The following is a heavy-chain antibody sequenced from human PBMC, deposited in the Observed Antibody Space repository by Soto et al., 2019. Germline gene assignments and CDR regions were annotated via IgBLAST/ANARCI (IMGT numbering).Heavy chain of an antibody. CDR3: ARARVGYKWGVYYYRMDV. D-gene: IGHD5-12*01. CDR1: GGSFSGYY. V-gene: IGHV4-34*01. CDR2: INHSGST. Sequence: SETLSLTCAVYGGSFSGYYWSWIRQPPGKGLEWIGEINHSGSTNYNPSLKSRVTISVDTSKNQFSLKLSSVTAADTAVYYCARARVGYKWGVYYYRMDVWGQGTTVTVSS. J-gene: IGHJ6*02.